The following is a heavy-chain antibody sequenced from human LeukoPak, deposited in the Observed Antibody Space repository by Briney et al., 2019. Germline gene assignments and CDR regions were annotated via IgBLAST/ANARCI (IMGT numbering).Heavy chain of an antibody. Sequence: TGGPLRLSCAASGFTFSSYSMNWLRPPPGEGQEWVSSISSSSSCIYYADSLKGRFTISRDNAKNSLDLQMNSLRAEDTAVYYCARGAVWGQGTLVTVSS. CDR3: ARGAV. CDR1: GFTFSSYS. V-gene: IGHV3-21*01. D-gene: IGHD6-19*01. J-gene: IGHJ4*02. CDR2: ISSSSSCI.